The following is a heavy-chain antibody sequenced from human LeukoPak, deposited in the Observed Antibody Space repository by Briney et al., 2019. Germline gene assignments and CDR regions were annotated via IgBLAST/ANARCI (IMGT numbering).Heavy chain of an antibody. CDR2: TRDKANGYTT. Sequence: GGSLRLSCVASGFTFSDYYMDWVRQAPGKGLEWVGRTRDKANGYTTEYAASVKGRFTISRDDSKNSLYLQMNSLKTEDTAVYYCTRLGSGSYAFDIWGQGTVVTVSS. CDR3: TRLGSGSYAFDI. CDR1: GFTFSDYY. V-gene: IGHV3-72*01. D-gene: IGHD1-26*01. J-gene: IGHJ3*02.